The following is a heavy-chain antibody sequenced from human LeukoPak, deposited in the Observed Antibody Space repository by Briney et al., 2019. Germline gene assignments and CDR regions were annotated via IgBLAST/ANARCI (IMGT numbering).Heavy chain of an antibody. CDR3: ARLLSNYYYYYMDV. J-gene: IGHJ6*03. D-gene: IGHD2/OR15-2a*01. Sequence: GGSLRLSCAASGFTFSSYWMSWVRQAPGKGLEWVANIKQDGSEEYYVDSVKGRFTISRDNAKNSLYLQMNSLTAEDTAVYYCARLLSNYYYYYMDVWGKGTTVTVPS. CDR2: IKQDGSEE. V-gene: IGHV3-7*01. CDR1: GFTFSSYW.